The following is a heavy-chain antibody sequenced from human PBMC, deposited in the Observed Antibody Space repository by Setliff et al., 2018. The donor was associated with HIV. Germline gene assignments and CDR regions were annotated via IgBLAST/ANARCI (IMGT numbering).Heavy chain of an antibody. CDR2: IYSSGSA. D-gene: IGHD3-22*01. V-gene: IGHV4-39*07. CDR1: GGSISSNSYY. J-gene: IGHJ4*02. Sequence: PSETLSLTCTVSGGSISSNSYYWSWIRQPAGKGLEWIGSIYSSGSAYYSPSLKSRVTISVNKSKNQFSLRLTSVTAADTAVYYCARRGGISTTVEGPPPFDFWGPGTLVTVSS. CDR3: ARRGGISTTVEGPPPFDF.